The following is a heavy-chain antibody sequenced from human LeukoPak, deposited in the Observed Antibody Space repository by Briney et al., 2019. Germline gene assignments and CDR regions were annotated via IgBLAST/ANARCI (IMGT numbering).Heavy chain of an antibody. CDR2: INHSGST. D-gene: IGHD2-2*01. CDR1: GGSFSGYY. Sequence: SETLSLTCAVYGGSFSGYYWSWIRQPPGKGLEWIGEINHSGSTNYNPSLKSRVTISVDTSKNQCSLKLSSVTAADTAVYYCARGLPRRRVVPAATWFDPWGQGTLVTVSS. J-gene: IGHJ5*02. V-gene: IGHV4-34*01. CDR3: ARGLPRRRVVPAATWFDP.